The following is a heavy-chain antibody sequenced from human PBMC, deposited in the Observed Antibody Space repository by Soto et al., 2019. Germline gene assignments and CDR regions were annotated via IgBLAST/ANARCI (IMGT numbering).Heavy chain of an antibody. CDR2: ISAYNGNT. V-gene: IGHV1-18*01. J-gene: IGHJ2*01. CDR3: ARDAGYSSSWYENFDL. Sequence: ASVKVSCKASGYTFTSYGISWVRQAPGQGLEWMGWISAYNGNTNYAQKLQGRVTMTTDTSTSTAYMELRSLRSDDTAVYYCARDAGYSSSWYENFDLWGRGTLVTAPQ. D-gene: IGHD6-13*01. CDR1: GYTFTSYG.